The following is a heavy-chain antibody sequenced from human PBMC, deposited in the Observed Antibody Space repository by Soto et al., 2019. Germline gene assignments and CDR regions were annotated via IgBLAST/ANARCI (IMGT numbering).Heavy chain of an antibody. D-gene: IGHD3-3*01. CDR2: TYYKSKWYY. CDR3: SRGSWDDVSGHYYMDV. Sequence: PSQTLSLTCAISGDSVSSNSAGWNWVRQTPSRGLEWLGRTYYKSKWYYNSAVSVKSRITINPDTSKNQFSPQLNSVTPEDTAVYYCSRGSWDDVSGHYYMDVWGKGTTVTVS. CDR1: GDSVSSNSAG. J-gene: IGHJ6*03. V-gene: IGHV6-1*01.